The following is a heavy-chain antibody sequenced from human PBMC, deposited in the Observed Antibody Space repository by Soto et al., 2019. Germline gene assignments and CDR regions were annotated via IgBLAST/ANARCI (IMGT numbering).Heavy chain of an antibody. V-gene: IGHV1-18*01. Sequence: QVQLVQSGAEVKKPGASVKVSCKASGYTFTSYGISWVRQAPGQGLEWMGWISAYNGNTKYAQNLHGRVTMTTNTSTSTAYMELRSPRSDDTAVYYCARDQAMAQFDYWGQGTLVTVSS. D-gene: IGHD5-18*01. J-gene: IGHJ4*02. CDR3: ARDQAMAQFDY. CDR1: GYTFTSYG. CDR2: ISAYNGNT.